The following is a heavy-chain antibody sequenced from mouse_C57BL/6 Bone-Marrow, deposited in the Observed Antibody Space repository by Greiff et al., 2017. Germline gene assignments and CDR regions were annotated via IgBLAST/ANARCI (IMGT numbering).Heavy chain of an antibody. J-gene: IGHJ3*01. CDR2: INPGSGGT. CDR3: ARSHYYGSSYSFAY. Sequence: QVQLQPSGAELVRPGTSVKVSCKASGYAFTNYLIGWVKQWPGPGLEWIGVINPGSGGTNYNEKFKGKGTLTADKASSTAYMQLSSLTSEDSAVYFCARSHYYGSSYSFAYWAQGLWSLSLQ. D-gene: IGHD1-1*01. CDR1: GYAFTNYL. V-gene: IGHV1-54*01.